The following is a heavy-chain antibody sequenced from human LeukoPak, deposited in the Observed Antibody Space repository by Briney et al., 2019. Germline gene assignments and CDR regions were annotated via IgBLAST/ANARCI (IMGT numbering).Heavy chain of an antibody. D-gene: IGHD5-18*01. Sequence: ASVKVSCKASGYTFTSYYMHWVRQAPGQGLEWMGWINPNSGGTNYAQKVQGRVTMTRDTSISTAYMALSRLRSDDTAVYYCARDIVMVTYWFDPWGQGTLVTVSS. J-gene: IGHJ5*02. CDR3: ARDIVMVTYWFDP. CDR2: INPNSGGT. V-gene: IGHV1-2*02. CDR1: GYTFTSYY.